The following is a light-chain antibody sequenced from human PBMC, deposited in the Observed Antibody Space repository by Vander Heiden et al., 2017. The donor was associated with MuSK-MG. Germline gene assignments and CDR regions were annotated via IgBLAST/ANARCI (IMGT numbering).Light chain of an antibody. Sequence: QSALTQPPSASGSPGQSVTISCTGTSSDVGGYNYASWSQQHPGQATNLMIYGVSKPPSGVPDRFSGSKPGTTASLTVAGVQADDEADYYSSTYDLKVFGGGTKLTVL. J-gene: IGLJ2*01. CDR1: SSDVGGYNY. CDR3: STYDLKV. V-gene: IGLV2-8*01. CDR2: GVS.